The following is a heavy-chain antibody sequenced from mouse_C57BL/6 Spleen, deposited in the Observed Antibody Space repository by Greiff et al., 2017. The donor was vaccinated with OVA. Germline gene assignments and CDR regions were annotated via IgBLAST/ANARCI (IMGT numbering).Heavy chain of an antibody. D-gene: IGHD2-10*01. CDR2: INPNNGGT. CDR1: GYTFTDYN. CDR3: ARTYYGNYVWYFDV. V-gene: IGHV1-22*01. J-gene: IGHJ1*03. Sequence: EVQLQQSGPELVKPGASVKMSCKASGYTFTDYNMHWVKQSPGKSLEWIGYINPNNGGTSYNQKFKGKATLTVNKSSSTAYMELRSLTSEDSAVYYGARTYYGNYVWYFDVWGTGTTVTVSS.